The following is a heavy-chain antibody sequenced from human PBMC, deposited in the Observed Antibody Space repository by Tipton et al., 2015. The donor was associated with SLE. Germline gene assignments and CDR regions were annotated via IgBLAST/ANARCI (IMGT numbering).Heavy chain of an antibody. Sequence: TLSLTCTVSGGSISSYYWSWIRQPPGKGLEWIGYIYYSGSTNYNPSLKSRVTILVDTSKNQFSLKLSSVTAADTAVYFCARWEVGYTTNWERFDCWGQGTLVTVSS. V-gene: IGHV4-59*12. D-gene: IGHD1-1*01. CDR3: ARWEVGYTTNWERFDC. CDR2: IYYSGST. J-gene: IGHJ4*02. CDR1: GGSISSYY.